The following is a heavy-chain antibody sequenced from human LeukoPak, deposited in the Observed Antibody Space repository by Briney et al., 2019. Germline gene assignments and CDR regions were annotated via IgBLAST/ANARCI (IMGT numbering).Heavy chain of an antibody. CDR2: IYYSGST. V-gene: IGHV4-59*01. CDR3: ARVGIAARKYFDY. J-gene: IGHJ4*02. CDR1: GGSISSYY. Sequence: SETLSLTCTVSGGSISSYYWSWIRQPPGNGLEWIGYIYYSGSTNYNPSLKSRVTISVDTSKNQFSLKLSSVTAADTAVYYCARVGIAARKYFDYWGQGTLVTVSS. D-gene: IGHD6-6*01.